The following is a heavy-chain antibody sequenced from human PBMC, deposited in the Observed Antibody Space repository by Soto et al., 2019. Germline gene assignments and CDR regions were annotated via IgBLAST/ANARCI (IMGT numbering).Heavy chain of an antibody. J-gene: IGHJ4*02. CDR3: ARENGSSSSLAFDY. D-gene: IGHD6-6*01. CDR1: GGTFSIYA. V-gene: IGHV1-46*01. Sequence: GASVKVSCKASGGTFSIYAISWVLQAAGQWLEWMGGINPSGGSTSYAQKFQGRVTLTRDTSTSTVYMELSSLRSEDTAVYYCARENGSSSSLAFDYWGQGTLVTVSS. CDR2: INPSGGST.